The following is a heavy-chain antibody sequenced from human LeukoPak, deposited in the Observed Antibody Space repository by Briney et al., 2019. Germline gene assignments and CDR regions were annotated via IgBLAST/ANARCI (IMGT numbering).Heavy chain of an antibody. V-gene: IGHV3-11*01. J-gene: IGHJ3*01. Sequence: GGSLRLSCSASGFSFSDYYMSWVRQAPGKGLEWVSFISSSGHMTAYADSVKGRVSTSRDNAKNSMYLQVSNVRAEDTAVYFCARDVGTYVNPFDAFDLWGQGTMVTVSS. CDR1: GFSFSDYY. D-gene: IGHD7-27*01. CDR3: ARDVGTYVNPFDAFDL. CDR2: ISSSGHMT.